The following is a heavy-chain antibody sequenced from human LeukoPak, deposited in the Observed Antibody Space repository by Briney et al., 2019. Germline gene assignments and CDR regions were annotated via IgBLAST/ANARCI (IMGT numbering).Heavy chain of an antibody. CDR2: IYHSGST. CDR3: ARVVDYGDYWFDP. D-gene: IGHD4-17*01. J-gene: IGHJ5*02. V-gene: IGHV4-38-2*01. CDR1: GFTFSTYG. Sequence: LSLSCAASGFTFSTYGMHWVRQAPGKGLEWIGSIYHSGSTYYNPSLKSRVTISVDTSKNQFSLKLSSVTAADTAVYYCARVVDYGDYWFDPWGQGTLVTVSS.